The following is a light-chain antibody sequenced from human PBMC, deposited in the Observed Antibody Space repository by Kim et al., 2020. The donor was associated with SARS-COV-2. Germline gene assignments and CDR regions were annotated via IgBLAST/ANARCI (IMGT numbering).Light chain of an antibody. J-gene: IGLJ3*02. CDR2: EDN. Sequence: KTVTISCTGSSGNIASNYVQWYQQRPGSAPTPVIYEDNERPSRVPDRFSCSIDSSSNSASLTISGLKTEDEADYYCQSYDDNNRWVFGGGTQLTVL. CDR3: QSYDDNNRWV. V-gene: IGLV6-57*02. CDR1: SGNIASNY.